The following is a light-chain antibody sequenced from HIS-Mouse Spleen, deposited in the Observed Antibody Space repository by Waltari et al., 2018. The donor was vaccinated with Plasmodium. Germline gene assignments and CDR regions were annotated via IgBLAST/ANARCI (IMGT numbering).Light chain of an antibody. CDR3: YSTDSSGNHRV. CDR1: ALPKKY. CDR2: EDS. J-gene: IGLJ3*02. V-gene: IGLV3-10*01. Sequence: SYELTQPPSVSVSPGQTARITCSGDALPKKYAYWYQQKSDQAPVLVIYEDSKRPSGIPERFSCSSSGTMATLTISGAQVEDEADYYCYSTDSSGNHRVFGGGTKLTVL.